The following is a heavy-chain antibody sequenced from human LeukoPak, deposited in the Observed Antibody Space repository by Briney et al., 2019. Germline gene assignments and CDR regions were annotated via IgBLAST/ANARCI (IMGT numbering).Heavy chain of an antibody. J-gene: IGHJ4*02. D-gene: IGHD6-13*01. CDR2: IYYSGST. Sequence: SETLSLTCTVSGGSISSYYWSWIRQPPGKGLEWIGYIYYSGSTNYNPSLKSRVTISVDTSKNQFSLKLSSETAADTAVYYCAGEVAAAAPSFDYWGQGTLVTVSS. CDR3: AGEVAAAAPSFDY. CDR1: GGSISSYY. V-gene: IGHV4-59*01.